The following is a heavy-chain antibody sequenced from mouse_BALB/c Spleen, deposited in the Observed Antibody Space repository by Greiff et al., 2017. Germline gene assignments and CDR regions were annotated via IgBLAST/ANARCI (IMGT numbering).Heavy chain of an antibody. CDR1: GFTFSSYG. V-gene: IGHV5-6*01. J-gene: IGHJ2*01. Sequence: VQLKQSGGDLVKPGGSLKLSCAASGFTFSSYGMSWVRQTPDKRLEWVATISSGGSCTYYPDSVKGRFTISRDNAKNTLYLQMSSLKSEDTAMYYCARQGGNPFDYWGQGTTLTVSS. D-gene: IGHD2-1*01. CDR2: ISSGGSCT. CDR3: ARQGGNPFDY.